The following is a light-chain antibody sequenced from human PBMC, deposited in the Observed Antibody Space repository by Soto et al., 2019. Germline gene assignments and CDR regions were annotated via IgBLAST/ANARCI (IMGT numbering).Light chain of an antibody. J-gene: IGLJ2*01. Sequence: QSALTQPASVSGSPGQSITISCTGTSSDVGDYIYVSWYLQHPGKAPKLIIYGVTNRPSGISNRFSGSKSGNTASLTISGLQAEDEADYYCSSYTGTNTLVFGGGTKLTVL. V-gene: IGLV2-14*01. CDR2: GVT. CDR1: SSDVGDYIY. CDR3: SSYTGTNTLV.